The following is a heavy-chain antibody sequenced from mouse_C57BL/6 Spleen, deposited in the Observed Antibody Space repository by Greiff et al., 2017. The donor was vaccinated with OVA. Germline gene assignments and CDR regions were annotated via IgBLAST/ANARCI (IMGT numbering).Heavy chain of an antibody. V-gene: IGHV1-80*01. CDR1: GYAFSSYW. J-gene: IGHJ4*01. CDR2: LYPGDGAN. Sequence: VPLQQSGAELVKPGASVKISCKASGYAFSSYWMNWVKQRPGKGLEWIGQLYPGDGANNYNEKCKGKATLTADKSSSTAYMQLSSLTYEDSAVYFCARGGGMDYWGQGTSVTVSS. CDR3: ARGGGMDY.